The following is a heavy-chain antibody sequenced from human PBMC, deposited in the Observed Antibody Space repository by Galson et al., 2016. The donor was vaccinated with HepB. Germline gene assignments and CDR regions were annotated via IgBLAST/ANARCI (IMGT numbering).Heavy chain of an antibody. CDR2: IRNKANSYAA. CDR3: TRHLLYGGTSFDY. Sequence: SLRLSCAASGFTFSDSTVHWVRQASGKGLEWVGRIRNKANSYAAAYAASVKGRFTISRDDSKNTAYLQMNSLKTEDTAVYFCTRHLLYGGTSFDYLGQGTLVTVSS. J-gene: IGHJ4*02. V-gene: IGHV3-73*01. D-gene: IGHD4-23*01. CDR1: GFTFSDST.